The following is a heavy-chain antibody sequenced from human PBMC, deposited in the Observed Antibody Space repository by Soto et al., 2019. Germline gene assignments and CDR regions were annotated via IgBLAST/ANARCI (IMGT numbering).Heavy chain of an antibody. CDR1: GYSIRSGYY. CDR2: IYHSGST. CDR3: ARAHYSGRKRPGDAFDI. V-gene: IGHV4-38-2*01. D-gene: IGHD1-26*01. Sequence: PSETLSLTCAVSGYSIRSGYYWGWIRQPPGKGLEWIGGIYHSGSTYYNPSLKSRVTISVDTSKNQFSLKLSSVTAADTAVYYCARAHYSGRKRPGDAFDIWGQVTMVTVSS. J-gene: IGHJ3*02.